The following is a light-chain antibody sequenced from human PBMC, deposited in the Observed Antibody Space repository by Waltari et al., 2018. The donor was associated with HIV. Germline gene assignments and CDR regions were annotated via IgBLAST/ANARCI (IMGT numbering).Light chain of an antibody. J-gene: IGLJ2*01. CDR2: SNN. V-gene: IGLV1-44*01. CDR1: RSNIGSNT. Sequence: QSVLTQPPSASGTPGQRVTISCSGRRSNIGSNTVTWYQQLPVTAPKLPIYSNNQRPSGVPDRFSGSKSGTSASLAISGLQSEDEADYYCAAWDDSPHVVFGGGTKLTVL. CDR3: AAWDDSPHVV.